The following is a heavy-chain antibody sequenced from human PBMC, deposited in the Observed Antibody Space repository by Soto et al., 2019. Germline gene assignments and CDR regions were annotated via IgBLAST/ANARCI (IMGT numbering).Heavy chain of an antibody. CDR2: ISYDASNK. CDR3: ARSSGWGIDY. J-gene: IGHJ4*02. D-gene: IGHD6-19*01. Sequence: QVQLVESGGTVVQPGRSLRLSCAASGFTFSSYALHWVLQAPGKGLEWVTLISYDASNKYYGNSVKGRFTISRDNSKNTLYLQMDSLRAEDTAVYYCARSSGWGIDYWGQGTLVTVSS. V-gene: IGHV3-30*03. CDR1: GFTFSSYA.